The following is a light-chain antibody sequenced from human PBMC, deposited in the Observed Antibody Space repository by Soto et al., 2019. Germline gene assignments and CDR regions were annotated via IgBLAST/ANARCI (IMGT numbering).Light chain of an antibody. Sequence: QSALTQPASVSGSPGQSITISCTGTSSDVGAYNFVSWYQQHPGKVPRLMIFDVSSRPSGVSDRFSGSKSGNTASLTISGLKAEDEGDYYCSSYTSSRTHVFGSGTKLTVL. J-gene: IGLJ1*01. CDR3: SSYTSSRTHV. V-gene: IGLV2-14*03. CDR2: DVS. CDR1: SSDVGAYNF.